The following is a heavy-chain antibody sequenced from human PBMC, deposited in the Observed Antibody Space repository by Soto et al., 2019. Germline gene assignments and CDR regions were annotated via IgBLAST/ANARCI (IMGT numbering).Heavy chain of an antibody. CDR2: IYYSGST. V-gene: IGHV4-39*01. J-gene: IGHJ4*02. CDR3: ASIVGFHFHFDY. D-gene: IGHD1-26*01. Sequence: SETLSLTCTVSGGSISSSSYYWGWIRQPPGKGLEWIGSIYYSGSTYYNPSLKSRVTISVDTSKNQFSLQLSSVTAADTAGYYCASIVGFHFHFDYWGQGTRVTVSS. CDR1: GGSISSSSYY.